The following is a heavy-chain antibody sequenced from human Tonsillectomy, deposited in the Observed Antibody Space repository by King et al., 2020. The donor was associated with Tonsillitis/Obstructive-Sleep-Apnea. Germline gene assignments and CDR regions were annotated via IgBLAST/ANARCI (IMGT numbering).Heavy chain of an antibody. J-gene: IGHJ5*02. CDR3: ARDPNGYCISSSCHNWFDP. CDR2: IYHSGGT. D-gene: IGHD2-2*01. CDR1: GDSISSSNW. Sequence: QLQESGPGLVKPSGTLSLTCAVSGDSISSSNWWSWVRQPPGRGLEWIGEIYHSGGTNYNPSLKSRVTISVDKSKNQFTLNLSSVTAADPAVYYCARDPNGYCISSSCHNWFDPWGQGTLVTVSS. V-gene: IGHV4-4*02.